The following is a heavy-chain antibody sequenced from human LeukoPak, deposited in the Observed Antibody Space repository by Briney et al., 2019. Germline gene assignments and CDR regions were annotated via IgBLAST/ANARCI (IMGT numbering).Heavy chain of an antibody. J-gene: IGHJ3*02. CDR3: ASTSFLGLEVITDAFDI. CDR1: GYTFTSYY. Sequence: ASVKVSCKACGYTFTSYYMHWVRQAPGQGLEWMGIINPSGGSTSYAQKFQGRVTMTRDTSTSTVYMELSSLRSEDTAVYYCASTSFLGLEVITDAFDIWGQGTMVTVSS. D-gene: IGHD3-22*01. V-gene: IGHV1-46*01. CDR2: INPSGGST.